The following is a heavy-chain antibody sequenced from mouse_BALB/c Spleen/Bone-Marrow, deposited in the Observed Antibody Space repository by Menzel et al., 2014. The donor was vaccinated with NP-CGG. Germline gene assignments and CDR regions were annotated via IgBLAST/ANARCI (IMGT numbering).Heavy chain of an antibody. Sequence: VQLQQSGAELMKPGASVKISCKATGYTFSSYWIEWVKQRPGHGLEWIGEILPGSGCTNYNEKFKGKATFTADTSSNTAYMQLSSLTSEDSAVYYCARGIDYYAMDYWGQGTSVTVSS. CDR3: ARGIDYYAMDY. J-gene: IGHJ4*01. CDR1: GYTFSSYW. CDR2: ILPGSGCT. V-gene: IGHV1-9*01.